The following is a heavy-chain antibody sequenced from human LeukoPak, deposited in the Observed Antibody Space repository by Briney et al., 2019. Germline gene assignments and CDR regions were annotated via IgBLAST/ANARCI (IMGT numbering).Heavy chain of an antibody. Sequence: SETLSLTCAVYGGSFSDYYWSWIRQPPGKGLEWTGEINHSGSTNYNPSLKSRVTISVDTSKNQFSLKLSSVTAADTAVYYCARGHRGYSYGLFDWGQGTLVTVSS. CDR3: ARGHRGYSYGLFD. V-gene: IGHV4-34*01. CDR1: GGSFSDYY. CDR2: INHSGST. D-gene: IGHD5-18*01. J-gene: IGHJ4*02.